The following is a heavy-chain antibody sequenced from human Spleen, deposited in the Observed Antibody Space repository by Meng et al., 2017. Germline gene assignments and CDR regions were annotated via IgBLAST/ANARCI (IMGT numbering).Heavy chain of an antibody. CDR2: TNYRSRWYN. CDR1: WDSVSSNSAA. D-gene: IGHD6-19*01. J-gene: IGHJ4*02. V-gene: IGHV6-1*01. Sequence: HVQLQQSGPGLVKPSQTLSLTCAISWDSVSSNSAAWSWIRQSPSRGLEWLGRTNYRSRWYNDYAVSVKSRITINPDTSKNQFSLQLNSVTPEDTAVYYCAGVSVAGPAPVFDYWGQGTLVTVSS. CDR3: AGVSVAGPAPVFDY.